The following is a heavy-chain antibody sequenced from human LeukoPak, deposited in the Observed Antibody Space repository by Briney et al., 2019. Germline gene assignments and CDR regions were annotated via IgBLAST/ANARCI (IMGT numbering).Heavy chain of an antibody. J-gene: IGHJ6*03. CDR3: ARGRYSGYVNVEWLEGAGYYSYMDV. Sequence: RGSVNVSCKASVYTFTSYGISWVRQAPAQGVEWMGWISAYNGNTNYAQKLQGRVTMTTDTSTSTAYMELRSLRSDDTAVYYCARGRYSGYVNVEWLEGAGYYSYMDVWGKGTTVTVSS. D-gene: IGHD5-12*01. V-gene: IGHV1-18*01. CDR2: ISAYNGNT. CDR1: VYTFTSYG.